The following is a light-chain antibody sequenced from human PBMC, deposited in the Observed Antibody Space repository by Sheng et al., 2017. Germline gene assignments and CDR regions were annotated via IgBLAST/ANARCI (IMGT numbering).Light chain of an antibody. Sequence: IVLTQSPGTLSLSPGERAILSCRASQTFVSSYLAWYQQKPDQPPRLLIYGASIRAAGVPDRFSGSGSGTDFTLTISRLESEDFAVYYCQQYNNWPSYTFGQGTKLEI. CDR2: GAS. CDR1: QTFVSSY. V-gene: IGKV3-20*01. J-gene: IGKJ2*01. CDR3: QQYNNWPSYT.